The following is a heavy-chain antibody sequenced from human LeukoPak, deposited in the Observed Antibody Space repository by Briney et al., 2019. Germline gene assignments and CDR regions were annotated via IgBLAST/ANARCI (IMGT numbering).Heavy chain of an antibody. D-gene: IGHD1-26*01. CDR1: GYTFTSYN. CDR3: ARGDRWELLDY. V-gene: IGHV1-46*01. J-gene: IGHJ4*02. Sequence: ASVKVSCKASGYTFTSYNMHWVRHPPGQGLEWMGIINPSDGSTTYAQKFPGRVCMSRETSTSTVYMELSSVISEDTAVYYCARGDRWELLDYWGQGTLVTVSS. CDR2: INPSDGST.